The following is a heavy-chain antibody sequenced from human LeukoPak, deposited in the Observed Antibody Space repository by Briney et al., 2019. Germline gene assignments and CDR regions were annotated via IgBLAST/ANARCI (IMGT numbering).Heavy chain of an antibody. D-gene: IGHD4-11*01. CDR3: ARDFSSNYVGWFDP. V-gene: IGHV4-61*02. CDR1: GGSIGSGSYY. J-gene: IGHJ5*02. CDR2: IYTSGST. Sequence: SETLSLTCIVSGGSIGSGSYYWSWIRQPAGKGLEWIGRIYTSGSTNYNPSLKSRVTISVDTSKNQFSLKLSSVTAADTAVYYCARDFSSNYVGWFDPWGQGTLVTVSS.